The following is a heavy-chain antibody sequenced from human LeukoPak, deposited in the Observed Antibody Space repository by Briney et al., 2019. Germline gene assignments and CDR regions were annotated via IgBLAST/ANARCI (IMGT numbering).Heavy chain of an antibody. CDR2: ISAGGGSA. J-gene: IGHJ4*02. CDR1: GFIFSNYA. D-gene: IGHD1-26*01. V-gene: IGHV3-23*01. CDR3: AKLPNGTRYFADF. Sequence: GGSLRLACEASGFIFSNYAINWVRQAPGKGLEWVSPISAGGGSAYYADSVRGRFTVSRDPSKNTLYLQMNSLTVADAAVYYCAKLPNGTRYFADFWGQGTLVTVSS.